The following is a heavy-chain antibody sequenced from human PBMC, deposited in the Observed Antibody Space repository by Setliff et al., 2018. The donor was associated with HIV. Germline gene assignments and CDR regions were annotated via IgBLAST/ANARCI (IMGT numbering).Heavy chain of an antibody. V-gene: IGHV3-15*01. D-gene: IGHD2-2*02. CDR3: TTVHYCSSSRCYIIDY. CDR1: GFTFSNAW. J-gene: IGHJ4*02. CDR2: IKSKTDGWTT. Sequence: GGSLRLSCAASGFTFSNAWMNWVRQAPGKGLEWVGRIKSKTDGWTTDYAAPVKGRFTISRDDSKNTLYLQRNSLKTEDTAVYYCTTVHYCSSSRCYIIDYWGQGTLVTVSS.